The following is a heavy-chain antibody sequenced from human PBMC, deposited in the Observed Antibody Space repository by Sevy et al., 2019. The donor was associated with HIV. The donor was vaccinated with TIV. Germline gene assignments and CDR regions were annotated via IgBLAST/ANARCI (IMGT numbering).Heavy chain of an antibody. Sequence: GGSLRLSCAASGFTVSSNYMSWVRQAPGKGLEWVSVIYSGGSTYYADSVKGRFTISRDNSKNTLYLQMNSLRAEDMAVYYCARGLTSARAFDIWGQGTMVTVSS. V-gene: IGHV3-53*01. J-gene: IGHJ3*02. CDR1: GFTVSSNY. CDR2: IYSGGST. CDR3: ARGLTSARAFDI.